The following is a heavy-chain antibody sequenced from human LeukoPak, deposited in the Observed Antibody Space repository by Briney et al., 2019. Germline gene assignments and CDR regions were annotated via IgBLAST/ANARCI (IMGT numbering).Heavy chain of an antibody. J-gene: IGHJ4*02. V-gene: IGHV4-39*01. D-gene: IGHD6-19*01. Sequence: SETLSLTCTVSGGSISSSSYYWGWIRQPPGKGLEWIGSIYYSGSTYYNPSLKSRVTISVDTSKNQFSLKLSSVTAAGTAVYYCARPYSSGWYGIDYWGQGILVTVSS. CDR3: ARPYSSGWYGIDY. CDR1: GGSISSSSYY. CDR2: IYYSGST.